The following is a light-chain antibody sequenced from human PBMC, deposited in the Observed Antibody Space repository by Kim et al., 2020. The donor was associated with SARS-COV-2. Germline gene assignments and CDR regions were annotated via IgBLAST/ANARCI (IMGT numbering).Light chain of an antibody. CDR1: SLRRYY. CDR2: GKN. J-gene: IGLJ1*01. Sequence: LGQTVRLRCQGDSLRRYYASWYQQKPGQAPVLVIYGKNNRPSGIPDRFSGSSSGNTASLTITGAQVEDEADYYCNSRDSSGNHLRVFGTGTKVTVL. CDR3: NSRDSSGNHLRV. V-gene: IGLV3-19*01.